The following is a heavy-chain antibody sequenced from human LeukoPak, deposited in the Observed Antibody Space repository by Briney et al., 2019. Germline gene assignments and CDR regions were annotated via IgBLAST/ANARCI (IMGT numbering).Heavy chain of an antibody. V-gene: IGHV3-7*03. J-gene: IGHJ5*02. D-gene: IGHD4-17*01. CDR3: AKDQDYGDYWFDP. Sequence: GGSLRLSCAASGFTFSSYSISWGRQAPGEGLEWVAHINQEGSARYYVDSVKGRFTISRDNAQDSVFLQMNSLRGEDTALYYCAKDQDYGDYWFDPWGQGTLVTVSS. CDR1: GFTFSSYS. CDR2: INQEGSAR.